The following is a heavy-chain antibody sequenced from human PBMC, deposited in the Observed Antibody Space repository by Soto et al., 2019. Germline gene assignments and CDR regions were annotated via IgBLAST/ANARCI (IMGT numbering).Heavy chain of an antibody. CDR3: ARRLDDTPETFFNWFDP. CDR1: GGSINTGGYY. J-gene: IGHJ5*02. V-gene: IGHV4-31*03. Sequence: SETLSLTCTVSGGSINTGGYYWGWIRHLPGEGLEWIGHIFYTGTAYYNPSLRSRVTVSIDTSANQFSLHMYSVTAADTAMYYCARRLDDTPETFFNWFDPWGQGILVTVSS. D-gene: IGHD2-15*01. CDR2: IFYTGTA.